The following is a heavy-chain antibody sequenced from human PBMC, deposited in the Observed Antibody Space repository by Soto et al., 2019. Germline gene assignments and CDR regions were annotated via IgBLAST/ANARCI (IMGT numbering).Heavy chain of an antibody. V-gene: IGHV1-69*13. Sequence: SVKVSCKASGGTFRSYAISWVRQAPGQGLEWVGGIIPIFGTANYAQKFQGRVTITADESTSTAYMELSSLRSEDTAVYYCAGGFWSGPMYYYGMDVWGQGTTVTVSS. J-gene: IGHJ6*02. D-gene: IGHD3-3*01. CDR3: AGGFWSGPMYYYGMDV. CDR1: GGTFRSYA. CDR2: IIPIFGTA.